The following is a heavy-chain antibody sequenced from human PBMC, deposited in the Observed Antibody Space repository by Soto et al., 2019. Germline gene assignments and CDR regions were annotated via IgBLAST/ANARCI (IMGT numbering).Heavy chain of an antibody. CDR3: AKDSPLSGNYQDLDY. V-gene: IGHV3-23*01. Sequence: GGALRLSCPAPVFPGSAYAMTWVRQAPGKGLESVSPLTPGGETTYYIDAVKGRFTISRDNAKNSLYLQMNSLTAAHTAVYYCAKDSPLSGNYQDLDYWGQGTLVTVSS. CDR2: LTPGGETT. D-gene: IGHD1-26*01. J-gene: IGHJ4*02. CDR1: VFPGSAYA.